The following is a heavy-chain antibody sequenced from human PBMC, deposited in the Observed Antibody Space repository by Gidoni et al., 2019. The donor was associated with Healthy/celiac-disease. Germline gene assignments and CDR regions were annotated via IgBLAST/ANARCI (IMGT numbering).Heavy chain of an antibody. V-gene: IGHV1-58*01. J-gene: IGHJ6*02. CDR3: AARSGGTFEGYYGMDV. CDR1: GFTFTSSA. Sequence: QMQLVQSGPEVKKPGTSVKVSCKASGFTFTSSAVQWVRQARGQRLEWIGWIVVGSGNTNYAQKFQERVTITRDMSTSTAYMELSSLRSEDTAVYYCAARSGGTFEGYYGMDVWGQGTTVTVSS. CDR2: IVVGSGNT. D-gene: IGHD1-26*01.